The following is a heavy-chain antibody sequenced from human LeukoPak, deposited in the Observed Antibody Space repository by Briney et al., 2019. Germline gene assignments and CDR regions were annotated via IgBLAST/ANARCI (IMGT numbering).Heavy chain of an antibody. D-gene: IGHD6-19*01. CDR2: IYPGDSDT. CDR3: ARPKPGYSSGWYFDP. CDR1: GYSFTSYW. V-gene: IGHV5-51*01. Sequence: GESLKISCKGSGYSFTSYWIGWVRQMPGKGPEWMGIIYPGDSDTRYSPSFQGQVTISADKSISTAYLQWSSLKASDTAMYYCARPKPGYSSGWYFDPWGQGTLVTVSS. J-gene: IGHJ5*02.